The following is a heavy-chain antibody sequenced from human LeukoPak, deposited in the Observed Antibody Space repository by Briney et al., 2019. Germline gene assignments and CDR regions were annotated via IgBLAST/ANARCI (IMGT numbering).Heavy chain of an antibody. CDR2: ISGGGGST. D-gene: IGHD1-14*01. V-gene: IGHV3-23*01. Sequence: GGSLRLSCAASEFTFSDYAMNWVRQAPGKGLEWVSGISGGGGSTYYADSVKGRFTISRDNSKNTLYLQMDSLRAEDAALYYCAKGSGINHYHWIDPWGQGTLVTVSS. J-gene: IGHJ5*02. CDR1: EFTFSDYA. CDR3: AKGSGINHYHWIDP.